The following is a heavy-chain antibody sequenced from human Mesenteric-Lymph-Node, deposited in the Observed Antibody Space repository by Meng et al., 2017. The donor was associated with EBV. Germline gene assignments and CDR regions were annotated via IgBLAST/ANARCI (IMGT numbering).Heavy chain of an antibody. J-gene: IGHJ4*02. Sequence: GGEVKNPGESLTISCSGSGGSFTSYWIGWVRQMPGKGLEWMGIIYPGDSDNRYSLSFQCQGTISADKSIRTAYLQGSSLKASDTAMYYWARQQGNSGGDYWGQGTLVTVSS. V-gene: IGHV5-51*01. D-gene: IGHD4-23*01. CDR1: GGSFTSYW. CDR3: ARQQGNSGGDY. CDR2: IYPGDSDN.